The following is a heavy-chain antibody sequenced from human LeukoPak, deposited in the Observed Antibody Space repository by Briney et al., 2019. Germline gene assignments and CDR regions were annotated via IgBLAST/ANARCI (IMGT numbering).Heavy chain of an antibody. CDR2: ISDSGST. Sequence: ETLSLTCSVSGGSISTYYWSWIRQPPGKGLEWIGYISDSGSTNYNPSLKSRVTISVDTSKNQFSLKLSSVTAADTAVYYCASHSSSWHGDYFDYWGQGTLDTVSS. D-gene: IGHD6-13*01. V-gene: IGHV4-59*01. CDR1: GGSISTYY. CDR3: ASHSSSWHGDYFDY. J-gene: IGHJ4*02.